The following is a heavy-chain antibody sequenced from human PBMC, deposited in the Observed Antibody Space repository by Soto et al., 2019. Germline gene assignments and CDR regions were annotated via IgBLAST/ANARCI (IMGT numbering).Heavy chain of an antibody. CDR3: ARGKYDILTGYYATQRPAYYFGY. Sequence: ASVKVSCKASGGTFSSYAISWVRQAPGQGLEWMGGIIPIFGTANYAQKFQGRVTITADESTSTAYMELSSLRSEDTAVYYCARGKYDILTGYYATQRPAYYFGYWGQGTLVTVSS. J-gene: IGHJ4*02. CDR2: IIPIFGTA. CDR1: GGTFSSYA. V-gene: IGHV1-69*13. D-gene: IGHD3-9*01.